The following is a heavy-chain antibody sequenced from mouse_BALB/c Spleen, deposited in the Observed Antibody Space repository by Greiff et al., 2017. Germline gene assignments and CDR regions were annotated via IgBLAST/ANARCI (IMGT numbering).Heavy chain of an antibody. V-gene: IGHV5-12-1*01. Sequence: EVMLVESGGGLVKPGGSLKLSCAASGFAFSSYDMSWVRQTPEKRLEWVAYISSGGGSTYYPDTVKGRFTISRDNAKNTLYLQMSSLKSEDTAMYYCARHGDYGNYYYAMDYWGQGTSVTVSS. CDR3: ARHGDYGNYYYAMDY. CDR2: ISSGGGST. J-gene: IGHJ4*01. D-gene: IGHD2-1*01. CDR1: GFAFSSYD.